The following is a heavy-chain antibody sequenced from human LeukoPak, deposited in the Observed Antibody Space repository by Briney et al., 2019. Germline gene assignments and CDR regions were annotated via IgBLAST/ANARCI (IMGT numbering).Heavy chain of an antibody. D-gene: IGHD2-15*01. CDR2: IKQDGSEK. CDR1: GFTFSDYY. V-gene: IGHV3-7*03. CDR3: ARDLDCSGGSCYPDYGMDV. Sequence: GGSLRLSCAASGFTFSDYYMSWVRQAPGKGLEWVANIKQDGSEKYYVDSVKGRFTISRDNAKNSLYLQMNSLRAEDTAVYYCARDLDCSGGSCYPDYGMDVWGQGTTVTVSS. J-gene: IGHJ6*02.